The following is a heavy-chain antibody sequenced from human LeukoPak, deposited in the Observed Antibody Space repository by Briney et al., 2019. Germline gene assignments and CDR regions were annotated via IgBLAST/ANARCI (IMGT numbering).Heavy chain of an antibody. CDR3: AKWGDYDVLTGYYVSDY. J-gene: IGHJ4*02. CDR2: ITGSGGNT. CDR1: GFTSSNYA. Sequence: PGASLRLSCAASGFTSSNYAMSWVRQAPGKGLEWVSAITGSGGNTYYADSVKGRFTISRDNSKNTLYLQMNSLRAEDTAVYYCAKWGDYDVLTGYYVSDYWGQGTLVTVSS. D-gene: IGHD3-9*01. V-gene: IGHV3-23*01.